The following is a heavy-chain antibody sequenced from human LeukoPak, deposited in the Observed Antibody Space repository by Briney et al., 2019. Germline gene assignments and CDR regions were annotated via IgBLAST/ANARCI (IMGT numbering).Heavy chain of an antibody. CDR2: IYYNGST. D-gene: IGHD3-10*01. Sequence: SETLSLTCTVSGGSISSYYWSWIRQPPGKGLEWIGYIYYNGSTNYNPSLKSRVTISVDTSKNQFSLKLSSVTAADTAVYYCARGGEEWFGELLFPRYYGMDVWGQGTTVTVSS. CDR1: GGSISSYY. V-gene: IGHV4-59*01. J-gene: IGHJ6*02. CDR3: ARGGEEWFGELLFPRYYGMDV.